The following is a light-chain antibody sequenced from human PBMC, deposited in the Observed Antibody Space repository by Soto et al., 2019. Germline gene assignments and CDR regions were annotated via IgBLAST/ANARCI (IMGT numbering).Light chain of an antibody. J-gene: IGKJ1*01. V-gene: IGKV3-20*01. CDR3: QQYGDSPL. CDR2: GAS. Sequence: EIVLTQSPGTLSLSPGERATLSCRASQSVRSSYLAWYQQKPGQAPRLLIYGASSRATGIPDRFSGSGSGTDFTLTISRLEPEDFAVYYCQQYGDSPLFGQGTKVDIK. CDR1: QSVRSSY.